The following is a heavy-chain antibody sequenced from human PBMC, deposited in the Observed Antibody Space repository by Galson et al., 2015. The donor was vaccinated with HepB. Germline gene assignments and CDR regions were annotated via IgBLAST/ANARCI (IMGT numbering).Heavy chain of an antibody. CDR2: ISYDGSNK. J-gene: IGHJ3*02. Sequence: LRLSCAASGFTFSSYAMPWVRQAPGKGLEWVAVISYDGSNKYYADSVKGRFTISRDNSKNTLYLQMNSLRAEDTAVYYCARDPNSATYDAFDIWGQGTMVTVSS. D-gene: IGHD1-26*01. CDR1: GFTFSSYA. CDR3: ARDPNSATYDAFDI. V-gene: IGHV3-30-3*01.